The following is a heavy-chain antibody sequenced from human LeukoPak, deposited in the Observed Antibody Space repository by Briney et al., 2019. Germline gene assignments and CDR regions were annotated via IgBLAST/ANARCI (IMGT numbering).Heavy chain of an antibody. CDR3: AKGRSGGTGSWFDP. J-gene: IGHJ5*02. CDR2: ISSSSSYI. CDR1: GFTFGGYS. D-gene: IGHD3-10*01. Sequence: GGSLGLSCAASGFTFGGYSITWVRKAPGKGLEWVSIISSSSSYINYADSVKGRFTISRDNAKNSLYLQMNSLRAEDTALYYCAKGRSGGTGSWFDPWGQGTLVTVSS. V-gene: IGHV3-21*04.